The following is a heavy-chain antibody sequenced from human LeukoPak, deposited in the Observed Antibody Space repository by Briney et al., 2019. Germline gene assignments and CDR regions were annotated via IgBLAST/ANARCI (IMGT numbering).Heavy chain of an antibody. CDR2: IWYDGSNK. D-gene: IGHD3-3*01. V-gene: IGHV3-33*06. J-gene: IGHJ6*03. CDR3: AKDGYDYDFWSGYYYYMDV. CDR1: GLTFSSYG. Sequence: PGGSLRLSCAASGLTFSSYGMHWVRQAPGKGLEWVAVIWYDGSNKYYADSVKGRFTISRDNSKNTLYLQMNSLRAEDTAVYYCAKDGYDYDFWSGYYYYMDVWGKGTTVTVSS.